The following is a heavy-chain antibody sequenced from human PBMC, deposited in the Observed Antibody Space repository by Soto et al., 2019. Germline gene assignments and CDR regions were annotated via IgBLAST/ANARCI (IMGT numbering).Heavy chain of an antibody. J-gene: IGHJ3*02. CDR1: GFTFSSYG. V-gene: IGHV3-33*01. CDR2: IWYDGSNK. CDR3: ARVPYGSGQKDAFDI. D-gene: IGHD3-10*01. Sequence: QVQLVESGGGVVQPGRSLRLSCAASGFTFSSYGMHWVRQAPGKGLEWVAVIWYDGSNKYYADSVKGRFTISRDNSKNTLYLQMNSLRAEDTAVYYCARVPYGSGQKDAFDIWGQGTMVTVSS.